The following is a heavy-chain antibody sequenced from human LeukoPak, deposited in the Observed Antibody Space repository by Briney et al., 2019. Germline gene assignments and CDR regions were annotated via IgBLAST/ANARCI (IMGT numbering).Heavy chain of an antibody. D-gene: IGHD4-23*01. CDR2: IKQDGSEK. CDR3: ARCLTTVVFGYYYYYMDV. V-gene: IGHV3-7*01. J-gene: IGHJ6*03. CDR1: GFTFSSYW. Sequence: GGSLRLSCAASGFTFSSYWMSWVRQAPGKGLEWVANIKQDGSEKYYVDSVKGRFAISRDNAKNSLYLQMNSLRAEDTAVYYCARCLTTVVFGYYYYYMDVWGKGTTVTVSS.